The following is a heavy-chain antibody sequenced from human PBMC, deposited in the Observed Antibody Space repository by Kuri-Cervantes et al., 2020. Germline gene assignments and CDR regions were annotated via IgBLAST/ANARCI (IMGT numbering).Heavy chain of an antibody. J-gene: IGHJ6*02. V-gene: IGHV3-30*03. D-gene: IGHD3-10*01. CDR3: ARDRYYYGSGSSAYYYYGMDV. CDR1: GFTFSSYG. CDR2: ISYDGSNK. Sequence: GGSLRLSCAASGFTFSSYGMHWVRQAPGKGLEWVAVISYDGSNKYYADSVKGRFTISRDNSKNTLYLQMNSLRAEDTAVYYCARDRYYYGSGSSAYYYYGMDVWGQGTTVTVSS.